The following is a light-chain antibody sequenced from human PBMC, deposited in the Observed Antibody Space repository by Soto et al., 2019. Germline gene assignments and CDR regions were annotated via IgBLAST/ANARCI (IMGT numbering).Light chain of an antibody. Sequence: DIQLTQSPSFLSASVGDRVTITCRASQGISSYLAWYQQKPGKAPKLLIYAASTLQSGVPSRFSGSGSGTEFPLTISSLQPEDFATYYCQQLNSYPPFFGPGTKVDIK. CDR3: QQLNSYPPF. CDR2: AAS. J-gene: IGKJ3*01. CDR1: QGISSY. V-gene: IGKV1-9*01.